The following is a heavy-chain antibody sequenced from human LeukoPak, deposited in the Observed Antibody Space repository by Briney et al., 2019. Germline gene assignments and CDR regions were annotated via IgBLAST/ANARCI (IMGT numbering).Heavy chain of an antibody. CDR3: ARVGSTVTTGAFDI. J-gene: IGHJ3*02. CDR1: GGSISSYY. Sequence: SETLSLTCTVSGGSISSYYWSWIRQPPGKGLEWIGCIYYSGSTNYNPSLKSRVTISVDTSKNQFSLKLSSVTAADTAVYYCARVGSTVTTGAFDIWGQGTMVTVSS. D-gene: IGHD4-17*01. V-gene: IGHV4-59*01. CDR2: IYYSGST.